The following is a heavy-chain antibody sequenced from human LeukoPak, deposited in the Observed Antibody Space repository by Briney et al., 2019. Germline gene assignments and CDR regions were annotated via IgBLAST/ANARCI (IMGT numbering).Heavy chain of an antibody. CDR2: IYTSGST. Sequence: PSETLSLTCTVSGGSVSSYYWSWIRQPAGKGLEWIGCIYTSGSTNYNPSLKSRVTMSVDTTKNQFSLKLSSVTDADTAVYECARDQYYYGSGSYGLDYWGQGTLVTVSS. J-gene: IGHJ4*02. CDR1: GGSVSSYY. CDR3: ARDQYYYGSGSYGLDY. V-gene: IGHV4-4*07. D-gene: IGHD3-10*01.